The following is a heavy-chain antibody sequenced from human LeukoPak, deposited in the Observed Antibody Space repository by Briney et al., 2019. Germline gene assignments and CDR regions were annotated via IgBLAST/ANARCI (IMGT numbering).Heavy chain of an antibody. CDR2: INPNSGGT. CDR3: ASLDHDYGDYDLRY. Sequence: EASVKVSCKASGYTFIGNYMHWVRQAPGQGLEWMGWINPNSGGTNYAQKFQGRVTMTRDTSTSTVYMELSSLRSEDTAVYYCASLDHDYGDYDLRYWGQGTLVTVSS. D-gene: IGHD4-17*01. V-gene: IGHV1-2*02. J-gene: IGHJ4*02. CDR1: GYTFIGNY.